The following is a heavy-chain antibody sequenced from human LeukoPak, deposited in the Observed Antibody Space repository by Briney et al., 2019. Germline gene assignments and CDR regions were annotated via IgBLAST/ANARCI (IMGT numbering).Heavy chain of an antibody. V-gene: IGHV4-59*01. CDR3: ARDRLGFRGGGYFDY. CDR1: GGSISSYY. J-gene: IGHJ4*02. D-gene: IGHD4-23*01. CDR2: IYYSGST. Sequence: SETLSLTCTVSGGSISSYYWSWIRQPPGKGLEWIGYIYYSGSTNYNPSLKSRVTISVDTSKNQFSLKLSSVTAADTAVYYCARDRLGFRGGGYFDYWGQGTLVTVSS.